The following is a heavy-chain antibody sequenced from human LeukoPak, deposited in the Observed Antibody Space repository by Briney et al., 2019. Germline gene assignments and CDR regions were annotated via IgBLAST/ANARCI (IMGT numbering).Heavy chain of an antibody. J-gene: IGHJ2*01. CDR3: ARAPIGGWYFDL. V-gene: IGHV6-1*01. Sequence: SHTLSLTCAISGDSVSSNSAAWNWIGQSPSRGLEWRGRTYYRSKWSNDYAVSVKSRITINPDTSQNQVSLQLNSLTPEDTAVYYCARAPIGGWYFDLWGRGTLVTVSS. CDR1: GDSVSSNSAA. D-gene: IGHD2-15*01. CDR2: TYYRSKWSN.